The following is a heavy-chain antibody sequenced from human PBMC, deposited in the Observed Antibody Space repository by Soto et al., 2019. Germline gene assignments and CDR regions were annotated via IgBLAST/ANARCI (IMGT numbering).Heavy chain of an antibody. V-gene: IGHV1-18*01. CDR3: ARAGYCSSSRCYGVPRYGMDV. J-gene: IGHJ6*02. D-gene: IGHD2-2*01. CDR2: ISAHSDKT. Sequence: GASVKVSCKASDYTSFTTYGFTWVRQAPGRGLGWMGWISAHSDKTDYAQDFQGRVTMTTETSTSTAYMELRSLRSDDTAVYYCARAGYCSSSRCYGVPRYGMDVWGQGTLVTVSS. CDR1: DYTSFTTYG.